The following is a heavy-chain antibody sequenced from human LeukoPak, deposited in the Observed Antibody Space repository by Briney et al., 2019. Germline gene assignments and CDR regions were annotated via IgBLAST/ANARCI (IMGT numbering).Heavy chain of an antibody. CDR3: AREDSSWASDYYYMGV. CDR1: GVTFSSYS. J-gene: IGHJ6*03. CDR2: ISRSSSYI. Sequence: GGSLRLSCAASGVTFSSYSMNWVRQAPGKGLEWVSSISRSSSYIYYADSVKGRFTISRDNAKNSLYLQMNSLRAEDTAVYYCAREDSSWASDYYYMGVWGKGTTVTVSS. V-gene: IGHV3-21*01. D-gene: IGHD6-13*01.